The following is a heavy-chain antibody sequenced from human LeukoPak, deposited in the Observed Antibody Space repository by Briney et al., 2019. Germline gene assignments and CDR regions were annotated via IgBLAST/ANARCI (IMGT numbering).Heavy chain of an antibody. V-gene: IGHV3-23*01. D-gene: IGHD3-3*01. J-gene: IGHJ4*02. CDR2: ISESGDAT. Sequence: GGSLRLSCAVSGFTFSSQAMSWVRQAPGKGLEWLSGISESGDATFNIDSVKGRFTISRDNSKNTLYLQMDSLRAEDTAVYYCAKDPECWGQGILVTVSS. CDR3: AKDPEC. CDR1: GFTFSSQA.